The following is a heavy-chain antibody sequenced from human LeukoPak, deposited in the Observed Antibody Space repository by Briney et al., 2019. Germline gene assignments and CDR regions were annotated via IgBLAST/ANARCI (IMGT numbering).Heavy chain of an antibody. CDR3: IRETHVGLHLEY. CDR1: GFTFTTYW. D-gene: IGHD3-10*02. V-gene: IGHV3-74*01. CDR2: INTDGRVT. J-gene: IGHJ4*02. Sequence: GGSLRLSCEASGFTFTTYWMHWVRQVPGKGLVWVARINTDGRVTTYADSVKGRFTVSRDNAENTLYLQMNNLRLEDTAVYYCIRETHVGLHLEYWGQGTLATVS.